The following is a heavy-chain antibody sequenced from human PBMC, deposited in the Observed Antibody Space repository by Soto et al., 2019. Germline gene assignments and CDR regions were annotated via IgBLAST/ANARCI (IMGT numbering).Heavy chain of an antibody. CDR2: IYWDDDK. J-gene: IGHJ4*02. D-gene: IGHD3-3*01. Sequence: QITLKESGPTLVKPTQTLTLTCTFSGFSLSTSGVGVGWIRQPPGKALEWLALIYWDDDKRYSPSLKSRLTIXKXTXKNQVVLTMPNMDPVDTATYYCAHRTIRFLTAYFDYWGQGTLVTVSS. CDR3: AHRTIRFLTAYFDY. CDR1: GFSLSTSGVG. V-gene: IGHV2-5*02.